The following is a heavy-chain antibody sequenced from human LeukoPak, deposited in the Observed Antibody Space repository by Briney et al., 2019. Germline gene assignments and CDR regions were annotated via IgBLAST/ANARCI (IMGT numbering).Heavy chain of an antibody. J-gene: IGHJ3*02. V-gene: IGHV3-21*01. CDR1: GFTFSSYT. CDR2: ISSSTGYI. D-gene: IGHD2-8*02. CDR3: ASRLLGNAFDI. Sequence: PGGSLRLSCAASGFTFSSYTMNWVRQAPGKGLEWVSSISSSTGYIYYADSVKGRFTISRDNAKNSLYLQMNSLRAEDTAVYYCASRLLGNAFDIWGQGTMVTVSS.